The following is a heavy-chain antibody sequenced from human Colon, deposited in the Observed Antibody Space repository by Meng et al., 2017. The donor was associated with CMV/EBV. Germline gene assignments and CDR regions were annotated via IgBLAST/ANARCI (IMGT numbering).Heavy chain of an antibody. CDR1: GFSVSSNY. CDR2: ISGSGRVT. J-gene: IGHJ4*02. D-gene: IGHD6-19*01. V-gene: IGHV3-23*01. Sequence: GGSLRLSCEASGFSVSSNYMNWVRQAPGKGLEWVSDISGSGRVTYYADSVKGRFTISRDNSKNTLYLQMDSLRAEDTAVYYCAKPYSSGWVYFDYWGQGTLVTVSS. CDR3: AKPYSSGWVYFDY.